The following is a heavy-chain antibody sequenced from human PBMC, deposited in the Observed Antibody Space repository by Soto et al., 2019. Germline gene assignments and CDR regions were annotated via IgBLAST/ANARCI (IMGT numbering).Heavy chain of an antibody. Sequence: TSETLSLTCTVSGGSISSGGYYWSWIRQHPGKGLEWIGYIYYSGSTYYNPSLKSRVTISVDTSKNQFSLKLSSATAADTAVYYCARGGVWGSYRSVLNWFDPWGQGTLVTVSS. V-gene: IGHV4-31*03. D-gene: IGHD3-16*02. CDR3: ARGGVWGSYRSVLNWFDP. CDR1: GGSISSGGYY. CDR2: IYYSGST. J-gene: IGHJ5*02.